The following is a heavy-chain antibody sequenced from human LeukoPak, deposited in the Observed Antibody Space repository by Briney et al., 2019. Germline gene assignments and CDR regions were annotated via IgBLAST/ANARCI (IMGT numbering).Heavy chain of an antibody. CDR2: IYYSGSTYYSPGGST. D-gene: IGHD6-25*01. Sequence: SETLSLTCTVSGGSIINRNYSWGWIRQPPGKGLEWIGSIYYSGSTYYSPGGSTYYNPSLKSRVTVSVDTSKNQFSLSLNSVTAADTAVYYCAREGGRLGHAFDMWGQGAMVTVSS. V-gene: IGHV4-39*07. CDR1: GGSIINRNYS. CDR3: AREGGRLGHAFDM. J-gene: IGHJ3*02.